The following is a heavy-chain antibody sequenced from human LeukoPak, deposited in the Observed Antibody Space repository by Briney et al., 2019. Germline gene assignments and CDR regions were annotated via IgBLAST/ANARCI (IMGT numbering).Heavy chain of an antibody. CDR2: ISYDGSNK. J-gene: IGHJ4*02. CDR3: ASTGSSVAFDY. V-gene: IGHV3-30-3*01. CDR1: GFTFSSYA. D-gene: IGHD6-19*01. Sequence: GGSLRLSCAASGFTFSSYAMHWVRQAPGKGLEWVAVISYDGSNKYYADSVKGRFTISRDNSKNTLYLQMNSLRAEDTAVYYCASTGSSVAFDYWGQGTLVTVSS.